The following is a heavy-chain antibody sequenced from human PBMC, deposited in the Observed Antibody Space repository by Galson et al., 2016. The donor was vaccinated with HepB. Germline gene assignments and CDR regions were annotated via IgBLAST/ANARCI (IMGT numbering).Heavy chain of an antibody. V-gene: IGHV3-66*04. CDR3: ARHRGWYGDGFFEY. J-gene: IGHJ4*02. D-gene: IGHD6-19*01. CDR1: GFTVSYNY. Sequence: SLRLSCAASGFTVSYNYMSWVRQTPGKGLEWVAVIYSGDSTYYADSVKDRFYADSVKDTFIISRDNSKNTLYLQMNSRRAEDTAVYYCARHRGWYGDGFFEYWGQGTLVTVSP. CDR2: IYSGDST.